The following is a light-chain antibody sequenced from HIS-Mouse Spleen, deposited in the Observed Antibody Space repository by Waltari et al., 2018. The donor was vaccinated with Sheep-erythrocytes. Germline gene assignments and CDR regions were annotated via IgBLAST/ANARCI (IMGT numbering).Light chain of an antibody. J-gene: IGLJ3*02. V-gene: IGLV3-1*01. Sequence: SYELTQPPSVSVSPGQTASITCSGDKLGDKYAYWYQQKPGQSPVLVIYQDSKRPSGIPERFSGSNSGNTATLTISGLQAEDEADYYCSSYTSSSTWVFGGGTKLTVL. CDR1: KLGDKY. CDR2: QDS. CDR3: SSYTSSSTWV.